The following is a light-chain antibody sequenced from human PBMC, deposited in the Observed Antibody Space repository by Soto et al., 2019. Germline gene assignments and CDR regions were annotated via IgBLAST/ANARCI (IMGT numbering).Light chain of an antibody. Sequence: EIVLTQSPATLSLSPGERATLSCRAGQSVSSDLAWYQQKPGQAPRLLIYDASNRATGIPARFSGSGSGTDFTLTISSLEPEDFAVYDCQQRNSWPLTFGGGTKVEIK. J-gene: IGKJ4*01. CDR3: QQRNSWPLT. V-gene: IGKV3-11*01. CDR2: DAS. CDR1: QSVSSD.